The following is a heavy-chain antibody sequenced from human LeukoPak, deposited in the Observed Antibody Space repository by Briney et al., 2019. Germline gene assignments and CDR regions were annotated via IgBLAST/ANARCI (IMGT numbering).Heavy chain of an antibody. J-gene: IGHJ3*01. D-gene: IGHD2-2*02. Sequence: GGSLRLSCAASGSTFSSYSLNWVRQAPGKGLEWVSYIGSSSVSIYYADSVKGRFTISRDNSKNTLYLQMNSLRAEDTAVYYCAMKAVPRPRLYDAFDFWGQGTVVTVSS. CDR2: IGSSSVSI. V-gene: IGHV3-48*01. CDR1: GSTFSSYS. CDR3: AMKAVPRPRLYDAFDF.